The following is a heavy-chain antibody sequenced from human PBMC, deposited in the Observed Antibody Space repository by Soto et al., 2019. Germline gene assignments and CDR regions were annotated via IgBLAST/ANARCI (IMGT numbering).Heavy chain of an antibody. CDR3: AKVCGGSYPLDALDY. CDR2: ISGSGGST. D-gene: IGHD1-26*01. V-gene: IGHV3-23*01. Sequence: EVQLLESGGGLVQPGGSLRLSCAASGFTFSSYAMSWVRQAPGKGLEWVSAISGSGGSTYYADSVKGRFTISRDNSKNTLYLHMNSLSAEDTAVYYCAKVCGGSYPLDALDYWGQGTLVTVSS. CDR1: GFTFSSYA. J-gene: IGHJ4*02.